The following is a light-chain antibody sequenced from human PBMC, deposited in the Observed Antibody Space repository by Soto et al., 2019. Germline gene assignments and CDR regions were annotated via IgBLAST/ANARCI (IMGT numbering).Light chain of an antibody. CDR3: SSYAGSNTWV. J-gene: IGLJ3*02. Sequence: QSALTQPPSASGSPGQSVTISCTGTSSDVGGYDYVSWFQQHPDKAPKLIIYDVIKRPSGVPDRFSGSKSVNTASLTVSGLQAEDEADYYCSSYAGSNTWVFGGGNKLTVL. V-gene: IGLV2-8*01. CDR1: SSDVGGYDY. CDR2: DVI.